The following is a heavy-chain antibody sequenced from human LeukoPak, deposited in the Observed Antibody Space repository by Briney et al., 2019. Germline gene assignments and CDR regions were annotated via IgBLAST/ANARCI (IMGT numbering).Heavy chain of an antibody. CDR3: AKTQGYYDA. Sequence: PGGSLRLSCAASGFTFSNYAMSWVRRAPGKGLELVSGIYGSDDKTVYGDAVKGRFTISRDNSKNTLYLQMNSLRADDTAVYYCAKTQGYYDAWGQGALVTVSS. D-gene: IGHD2-15*01. V-gene: IGHV3-23*01. CDR1: GFTFSNYA. J-gene: IGHJ5*02. CDR2: IYGSDDKT.